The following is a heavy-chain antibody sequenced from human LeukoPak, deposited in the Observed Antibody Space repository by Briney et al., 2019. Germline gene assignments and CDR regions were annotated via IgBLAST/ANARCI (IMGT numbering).Heavy chain of an antibody. V-gene: IGHV4-4*08. CDR1: GGSISSYY. D-gene: IGHD4-17*01. CDR3: ARGIDYGSEYFQH. CDR2: IYTSGST. Sequence: SETLSLTCTVSGGSISSYYWSWIRQPPGKGLEWIGYIYTSGSTNYNPSLKSRVTMSVDTSKNQFSLKLSSVTAADTAVYYCARGIDYGSEYFQHWGQGTLVTVSS. J-gene: IGHJ1*01.